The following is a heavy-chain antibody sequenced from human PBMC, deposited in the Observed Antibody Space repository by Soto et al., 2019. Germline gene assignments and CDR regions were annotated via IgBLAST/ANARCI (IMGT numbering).Heavy chain of an antibody. D-gene: IGHD2-15*01. V-gene: IGHV3-23*01. CDR2: ISGSGGST. J-gene: IGHJ4*02. CDR1: GFTFSSYA. Sequence: GGSLRLSCAASGFTFSSYAMSGVRQAPGKGLEWVSAISGSGGSTYYADSVKGRFTISRDNSKNTLYLQVNSLRAEDTAVYYSAKDRFPTPYFDYWGQGSLVTVSS. CDR3: AKDRFPTPYFDY.